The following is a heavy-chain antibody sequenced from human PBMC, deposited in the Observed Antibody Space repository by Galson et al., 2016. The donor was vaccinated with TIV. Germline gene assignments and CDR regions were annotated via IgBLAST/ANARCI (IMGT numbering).Heavy chain of an antibody. J-gene: IGHJ4*02. CDR2: IWYDGTNT. CDR3: ARAPDYGGNFGGTGETHSYYFHY. D-gene: IGHD4-23*01. V-gene: IGHV3-33*01. Sequence: MHWVRQAPGKGLEWVALIWYDGTNTYYADSVKGRFTISRDNSKNTLFVQMNSLRAEDTAVYYCARAPDYGGNFGGTGETHSYYFHYWGQGTLVTVSS.